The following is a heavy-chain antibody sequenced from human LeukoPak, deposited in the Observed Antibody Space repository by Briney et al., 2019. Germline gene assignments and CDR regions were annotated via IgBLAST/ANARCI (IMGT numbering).Heavy chain of an antibody. CDR3: ARDLRYCSSTSCYQGDGFDP. V-gene: IGHV1-69*04. J-gene: IGHJ5*02. Sequence: VASVKVSCKASGGTFSSYAISWVRQAPGQGLEWMGRIIPIFGIANYAQKFQGRVTITADKSTSTAYMELSSLRSEDTAVYYCARDLRYCSSTSCYQGDGFDPWGQGTLVTVSS. CDR2: IIPIFGIA. CDR1: GGTFSSYA. D-gene: IGHD2-2*01.